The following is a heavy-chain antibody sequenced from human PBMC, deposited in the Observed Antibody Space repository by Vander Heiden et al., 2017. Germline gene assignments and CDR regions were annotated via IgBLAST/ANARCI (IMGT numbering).Heavy chain of an antibody. CDR3: ASGWGGAFDI. V-gene: IGHV3-7*03. CDR1: GFTCSGYG. Sequence: EVQLVESGGGLVQPGGSLRLSCAASGFTCSGYGMSWVRQAPGKGLEWVANIKQDGSEKYYVDSVKGRFTISRDNAKNSLYLQMNSLRAEDTAVYYGASGWGGAFDIWGQGTMVTVSS. J-gene: IGHJ3*02. CDR2: IKQDGSEK. D-gene: IGHD3-16*01.